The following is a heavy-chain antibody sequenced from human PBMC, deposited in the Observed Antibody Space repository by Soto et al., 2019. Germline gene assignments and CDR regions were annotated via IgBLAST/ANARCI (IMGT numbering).Heavy chain of an antibody. J-gene: IGHJ3*02. CDR3: ARDGPGGWSGYAFDI. V-gene: IGHV3-30*04. Sequence: GGSLRLSCAASGFTFSSYAMHWVRQAPGKGLEWVAVISNDGSNKYYADSVKGRFTISRDNSKNTLYLQMNSLRAEDTAVYDCARDGPGGWSGYAFDIWGQGTMVTVSS. CDR2: ISNDGSNK. CDR1: GFTFSSYA. D-gene: IGHD3-3*01.